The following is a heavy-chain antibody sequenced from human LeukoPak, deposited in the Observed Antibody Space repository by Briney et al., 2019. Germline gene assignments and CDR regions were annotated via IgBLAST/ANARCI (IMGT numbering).Heavy chain of an antibody. Sequence: GGSLRLSCAASGFTFSSYAMHWVRQPPGKGLEWVAVISYDGSNKYYADSVKGRFTISRDNSKNTLYLQMNSLRAEDTAVYYCARDSGGGGFLEWLSNGQYYFDYWGQGTLVTVSS. CDR1: GFTFSSYA. D-gene: IGHD3-3*01. V-gene: IGHV3-30*04. CDR2: ISYDGSNK. J-gene: IGHJ4*02. CDR3: ARDSGGGGFLEWLSNGQYYFDY.